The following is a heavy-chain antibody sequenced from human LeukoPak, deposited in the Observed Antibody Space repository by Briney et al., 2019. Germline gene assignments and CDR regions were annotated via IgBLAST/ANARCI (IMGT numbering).Heavy chain of an antibody. V-gene: IGHV3-33*01. D-gene: IGHD6-19*01. CDR3: ARYGYSSGWYVLPYYGMDV. J-gene: IGHJ6*02. Sequence: LRLSCAASGFTFSSYGMHWVRQAPGKGLEWVAVIWYDGSNKYYADSVKGRFTISRDNSKNTLYLQMNSLRAEDTAVYYCARYGYSSGWYVLPYYGMDVWGQGTTVTVSS. CDR1: GFTFSSYG. CDR2: IWYDGSNK.